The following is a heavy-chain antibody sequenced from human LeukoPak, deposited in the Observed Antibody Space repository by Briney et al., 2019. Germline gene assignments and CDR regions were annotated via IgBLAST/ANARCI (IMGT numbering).Heavy chain of an antibody. J-gene: IGHJ6*02. Sequence: GGSLRLSRAVSGFTQSRYSMNWVRQAPRKGLESVSVISGGSTSTCYADSVKGRFTISRDNAKNSLYLQMDSLRAEDTAVYYCARNTPSLSTNGMDVWGQGTTVTVSS. CDR3: ARNTPSLSTNGMDV. D-gene: IGHD3-3*02. V-gene: IGHV3-21*01. CDR2: ISGGSTST. CDR1: GFTQSRYS.